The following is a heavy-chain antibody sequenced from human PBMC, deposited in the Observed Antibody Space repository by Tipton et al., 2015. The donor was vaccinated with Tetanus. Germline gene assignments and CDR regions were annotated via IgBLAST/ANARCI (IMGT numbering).Heavy chain of an antibody. CDR1: GGTFSSYA. Sequence: QSGPEVKKPGSSVKVSCKASGGTFSSYAISWVRQAPGQGLEWMGGIIPIFGTANYAQKFQGRVTITADESTNTAYMELGSLRSEDTAVYYCARVPYYYERGPFDYWGQGTLVTISS. CDR3: ARVPYYYERGPFDY. D-gene: IGHD3-10*02. J-gene: IGHJ4*02. CDR2: IIPIFGTA. V-gene: IGHV1-69*01.